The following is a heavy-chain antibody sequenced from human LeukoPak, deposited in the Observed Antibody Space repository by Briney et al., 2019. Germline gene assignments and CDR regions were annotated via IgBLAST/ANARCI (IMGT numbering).Heavy chain of an antibody. D-gene: IGHD6-19*01. CDR2: ISNDGSNK. J-gene: IGHJ4*02. V-gene: IGHV3-30*03. CDR1: GFTFSNHG. CDR3: ATRGGWYGDY. Sequence: GGSLRLSCAASGFTFSNHGMNWVRQAPGKGLEWVAVISNDGSNKYYADSVKGRFTISRDNSKNTLYLQMNSLRGEDTAVYYCATRGGWYGDYWGQGTLVTVSS.